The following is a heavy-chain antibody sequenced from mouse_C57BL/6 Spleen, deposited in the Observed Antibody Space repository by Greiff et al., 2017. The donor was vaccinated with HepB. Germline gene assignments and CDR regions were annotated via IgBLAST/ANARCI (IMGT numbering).Heavy chain of an antibody. CDR3: ARGGDYDGTHYFDY. D-gene: IGHD2-4*01. J-gene: IGHJ2*01. CDR1: GYTFTSYG. Sequence: VKLQESGAELARPGASVKLSCKASGYTFTSYGISWVKQRTGQGLEWIGEIYPRSGNTYYNEKFKGKATLTADKSSSTAYMELRSLTSEDSAVYFCARGGDYDGTHYFDYWGQGTTLTVSS. V-gene: IGHV1-81*01. CDR2: IYPRSGNT.